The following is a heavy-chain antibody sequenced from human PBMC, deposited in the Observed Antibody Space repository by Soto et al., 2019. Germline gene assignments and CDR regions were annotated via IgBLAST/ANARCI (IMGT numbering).Heavy chain of an antibody. V-gene: IGHV3-23*01. D-gene: IGHD1-1*01. J-gene: IGHJ4*02. CDR1: GFTFSTYA. Sequence: PGGSLRLSCAASGFTFSTYAMAWVRQAPGKGLEWVSGVSASGLNTDYADPVKGRFYISRDNSKNTLYLQMNSLRAEDTAVYYCARFLWTGRTSDDYWGQGTLVTVSS. CDR2: VSASGLNT. CDR3: ARFLWTGRTSDDY.